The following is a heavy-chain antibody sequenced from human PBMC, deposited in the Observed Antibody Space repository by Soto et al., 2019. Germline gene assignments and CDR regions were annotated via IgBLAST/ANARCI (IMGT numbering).Heavy chain of an antibody. D-gene: IGHD3-3*01. CDR3: ARGRGYYDFWSLRP. V-gene: IGHV1-8*01. J-gene: IGHJ5*02. Sequence: ASVKVSCKASGYTFTSYDINWVRQATGQGLEWMGWTNPNSGNTGYAQKFQGRVTMTRNTSISTAYMELSSLRSEDTAVYYCARGRGYYDFWSLRPWGQGTLVTVSS. CDR2: TNPNSGNT. CDR1: GYTFTSYD.